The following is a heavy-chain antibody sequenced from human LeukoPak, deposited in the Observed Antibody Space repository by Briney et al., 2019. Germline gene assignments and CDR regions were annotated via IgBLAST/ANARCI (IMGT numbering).Heavy chain of an antibody. J-gene: IGHJ4*02. CDR2: IWYDGSNK. D-gene: IGHD5-12*01. CDR1: GLTVSSYG. V-gene: IGHV3-33*01. CDR3: ARDVMATIQFDY. Sequence: GGSLRLSCAASGLTVSSYGMHWVRQAPGKGLEWVAVIWYDGSNKYYADSVKGRFTISRDNSKNTLYLQMNSLRAEDTAVYYCARDVMATIQFDYWGQGTLVTVSS.